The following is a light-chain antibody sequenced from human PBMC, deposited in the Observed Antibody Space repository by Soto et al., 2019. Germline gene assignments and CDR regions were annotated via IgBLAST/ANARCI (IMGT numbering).Light chain of an antibody. CDR1: QSVSDW. CDR2: EAS. J-gene: IGKJ2*01. V-gene: IGKV1-5*01. Sequence: DIQMTQSPSILSASVGDRVTITCRASQSVSDWLAWYQQKPGKAPKLLIFEASTLAGGVPSRFSGSGSGTEFTLTIPSLQPDDFAIYYCQHYDSHRGSFGQGTRLEI. CDR3: QHYDSHRGS.